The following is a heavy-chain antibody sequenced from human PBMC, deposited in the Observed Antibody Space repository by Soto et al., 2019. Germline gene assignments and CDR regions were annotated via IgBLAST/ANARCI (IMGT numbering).Heavy chain of an antibody. CDR1: GGSISSYY. V-gene: IGHV4-59*08. J-gene: IGHJ2*01. D-gene: IGHD3-22*01. CDR2: IYYSGST. CDR3: ARPRDSSGYENWYFDL. Sequence: QVQLQESGPGLVKPSETLSLTCTVSGGSISSYYWSWIRQPPGKGLEWIGYIYYSGSTNYNPSLKRRVTISVDTSKNQFSLKLSSVTAADTAVYYCARPRDSSGYENWYFDLWGRGTLVTVSS.